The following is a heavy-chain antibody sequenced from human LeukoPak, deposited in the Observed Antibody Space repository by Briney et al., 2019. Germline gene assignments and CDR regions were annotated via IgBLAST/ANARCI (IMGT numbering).Heavy chain of an antibody. CDR3: ARALGRAYSYGYDY. D-gene: IGHD5-18*01. CDR1: GFTFSSYG. CDR2: IRYDGSNK. J-gene: IGHJ4*02. Sequence: GGSLRLSCAASGFTFSSYGMHWVRQAPGKGLEWVAFIRYDGSNKYYADSVKGRFTMSRDNSKNTLYLQMNSLRGEDTAVYYCARALGRAYSYGYDYWGQGTLVTVSS. V-gene: IGHV3-30*02.